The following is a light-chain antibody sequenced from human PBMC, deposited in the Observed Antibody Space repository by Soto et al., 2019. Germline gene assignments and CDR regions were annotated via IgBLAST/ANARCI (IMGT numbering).Light chain of an antibody. CDR3: QQYGSSPRIS. Sequence: EMVLTQSPGTLSLSPGERATLSCRASQSISSNSLAWYQQKPGQAPRLLIYGASSRATGIPDRFIGSGSGTHFTLTISRLEPEDFALYYCQQYGSSPRISFGQGTRLEI. CDR1: QSISSNS. J-gene: IGKJ5*01. CDR2: GAS. V-gene: IGKV3-20*01.